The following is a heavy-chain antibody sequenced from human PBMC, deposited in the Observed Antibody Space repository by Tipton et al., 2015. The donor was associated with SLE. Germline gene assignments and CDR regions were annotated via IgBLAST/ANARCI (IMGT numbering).Heavy chain of an antibody. Sequence: SLRLSCAASGFTFSDYYMSWIRQAPGKGLEWVSYISSSSSYTNYADSVKGRFTISRDNAKNSLYLQMNSLRAEDTAVYYCAKDRPTMVRGVIHFLLDYWGQGTLVTVSS. D-gene: IGHD3-10*01. V-gene: IGHV3-11*06. CDR2: ISSSSSYT. CDR3: AKDRPTMVRGVIHFLLDY. CDR1: GFTFSDYY. J-gene: IGHJ4*02.